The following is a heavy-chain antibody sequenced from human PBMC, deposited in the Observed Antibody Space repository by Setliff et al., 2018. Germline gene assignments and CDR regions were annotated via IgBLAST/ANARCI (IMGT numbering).Heavy chain of an antibody. J-gene: IGHJ3*02. Sequence: SLKISCKGAGYSFTTYWIGWVRQRPGKGLEWMGVIYPGDSDTRFSPSFQGQVTISVDKSITTAYLQWSSLKASDTAMYYCATYSGGAFDIWGQGTMVTVS. V-gene: IGHV5-51*01. D-gene: IGHD3-10*01. CDR3: ATYSGGAFDI. CDR1: GYSFTTYW. CDR2: IYPGDSDT.